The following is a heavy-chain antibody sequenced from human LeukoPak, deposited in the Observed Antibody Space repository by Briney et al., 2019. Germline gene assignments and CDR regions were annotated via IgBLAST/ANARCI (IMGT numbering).Heavy chain of an antibody. CDR1: GGTFSSYA. V-gene: IGHV1-69*04. D-gene: IGHD4-17*01. CDR3: ARGSRPVTYYFDY. Sequence: EASVKVSCKASGGTFSSYAISWVRPAPGQGLEWMGRIIPILGIANYAQKFQGRVTITADKSTSTAYMELSSLRSEDTAVYYCARGSRPVTYYFDYWGQGTLVTVSS. J-gene: IGHJ4*02. CDR2: IIPILGIA.